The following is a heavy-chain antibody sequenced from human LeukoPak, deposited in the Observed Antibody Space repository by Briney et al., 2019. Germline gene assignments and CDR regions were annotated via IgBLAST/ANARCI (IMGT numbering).Heavy chain of an antibody. CDR1: GFTFSSYG. D-gene: IGHD6-19*01. CDR3: ARTQQWLVREHYYYGMDA. Sequence: PGGSLRLSCAASGFTFSSYGMHWVRQAPGKGLEWVAVIWYDGSNKYYADSVKGRFTISRDNSKNTLYLQMNTLRAEDTAVYYCARTQQWLVREHYYYGMDAWGQGTTVTVSS. V-gene: IGHV3-33*01. J-gene: IGHJ6*02. CDR2: IWYDGSNK.